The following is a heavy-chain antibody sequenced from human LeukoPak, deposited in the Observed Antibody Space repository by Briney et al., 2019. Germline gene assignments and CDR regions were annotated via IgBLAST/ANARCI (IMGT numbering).Heavy chain of an antibody. Sequence: GGSLRLSCTASGFTFNTYWMHWVRQVPGKGLAWVSRINSDGSNTPYADSVRGRFTISRDDAKNTLYLEMSSLRGEDTTVYYCAGSRGAHYFDFWGQGTLVTVSS. V-gene: IGHV3-74*03. CDR2: INSDGSNT. CDR1: GFTFNTYW. D-gene: IGHD3-10*01. CDR3: AGSRGAHYFDF. J-gene: IGHJ4*02.